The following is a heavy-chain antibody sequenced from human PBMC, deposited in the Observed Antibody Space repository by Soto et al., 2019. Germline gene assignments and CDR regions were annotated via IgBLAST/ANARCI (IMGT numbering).Heavy chain of an antibody. Sequence: QVQLVQSGAEVKKPGASVKVSCKASGYTFTGYYMHWVRQAPGQGLEWMGWNNPNSGGTNYAQKFQGWVTMTRDTSISTAYMELSRLRSDDTAVYYCATQRDYGDYGAFDYWGQGTLVTVSS. V-gene: IGHV1-2*04. D-gene: IGHD4-17*01. J-gene: IGHJ4*02. CDR2: NNPNSGGT. CDR3: ATQRDYGDYGAFDY. CDR1: GYTFTGYY.